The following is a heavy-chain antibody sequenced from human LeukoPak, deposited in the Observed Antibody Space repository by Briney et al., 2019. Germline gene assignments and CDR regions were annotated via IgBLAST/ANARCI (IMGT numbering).Heavy chain of an antibody. CDR2: IYYNGST. D-gene: IGHD3-22*01. CDR3: ARSNYYDSSGYLI. V-gene: IGHV4-39*07. Sequence: SETLSLTCTVSGGSISSSSYYWGWIRQPPGKGLEWIGSIYYNGSTYYNPSLKSRVTISVDTSKNQFSLKLSSVTAADTAVYYCARSNYYDSSGYLIWGQGTLVTVSS. CDR1: GGSISSSSYY. J-gene: IGHJ4*02.